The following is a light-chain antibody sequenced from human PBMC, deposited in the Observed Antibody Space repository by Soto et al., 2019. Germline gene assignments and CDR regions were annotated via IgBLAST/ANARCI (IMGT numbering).Light chain of an antibody. Sequence: EILMTQSPATLSISPGEAATLSCRASQSISSDLAWYQQKPGQSPRLLIYSGSTRATGIPARFSGSGFGTDFSLIISSLQSEDFALYFCLQYGDWPRTFGQGTRVEVK. CDR1: QSISSD. CDR3: LQYGDWPRT. V-gene: IGKV3D-15*01. J-gene: IGKJ1*01. CDR2: SGS.